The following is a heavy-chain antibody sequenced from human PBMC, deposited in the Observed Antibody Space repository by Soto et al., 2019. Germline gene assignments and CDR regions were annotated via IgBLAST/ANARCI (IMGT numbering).Heavy chain of an antibody. D-gene: IGHD3-9*01. CDR1: GGSIISGCYY. V-gene: IGHV4-31*03. J-gene: IGHJ5*02. CDR2: IYYSGST. Sequence: SETXSLTCTFSGGSIISGCYYWSWIRQHPGKGLEWIGYIYYSGSTYYNPSLKSRVTISVDTSKNQFSLKLSSVTAADTAVYYCERRTDILTGYYWNWFDPWGQGTLVTVSS. CDR3: ERRTDILTGYYWNWFDP.